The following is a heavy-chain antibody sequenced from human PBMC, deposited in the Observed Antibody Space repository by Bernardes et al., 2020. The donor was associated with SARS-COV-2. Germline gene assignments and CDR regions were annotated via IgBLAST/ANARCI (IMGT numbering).Heavy chain of an antibody. V-gene: IGHV1-2*02. D-gene: IGHD3-22*01. CDR3: TRDRDYAETSGYPVFDN. CDR1: EYTFTDYY. Sequence: ASVKVSCKASEYTFTDYYIHWVRQAPGQGLEWMGRSNPNSGGPKYAQKFQGRVTMTRDTSISTAYMELSRLTSDDTAIYYCTRDRDYAETSGYPVFDNWGQGTLVTVSS. J-gene: IGHJ4*02. CDR2: SNPNSGGP.